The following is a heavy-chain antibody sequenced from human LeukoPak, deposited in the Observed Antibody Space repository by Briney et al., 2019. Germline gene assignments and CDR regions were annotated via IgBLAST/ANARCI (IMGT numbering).Heavy chain of an antibody. CDR1: GGSFSGYY. J-gene: IGHJ5*02. CDR3: ARGPPPQWADYKGFDP. CDR2: INHSGST. D-gene: IGHD4/OR15-4a*01. V-gene: IGHV4-34*01. Sequence: SETLSLTCAVYGGSFSGYYWSWIRQPPGKGLEWIGEINHSGSTNYNPSLKSRVTISVDTSKNQFSLKLSSVTAADTAVYYCARGPPPQWADYKGFDPWGQGTLVTVSS.